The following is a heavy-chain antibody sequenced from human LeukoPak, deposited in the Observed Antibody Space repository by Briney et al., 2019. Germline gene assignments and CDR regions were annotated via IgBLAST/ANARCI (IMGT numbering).Heavy chain of an antibody. J-gene: IGHJ4*02. CDR2: ISDTGGRT. V-gene: IGHV3-23*01. CDR1: GITLSNYG. CDR3: AKRGVVIRVILVGFHKEAYYFDS. Sequence: GGSLRLSCAVSGITLSNYGMSWVRQAPGKGLEWVAGISDTGGRTNYADSVKGRFTISRDNPKTTLYLQMNSLRAEDTAVYFCAKRGVVIRVILVGFHKEAYYFDSWGQGALVTVSS. D-gene: IGHD3-22*01.